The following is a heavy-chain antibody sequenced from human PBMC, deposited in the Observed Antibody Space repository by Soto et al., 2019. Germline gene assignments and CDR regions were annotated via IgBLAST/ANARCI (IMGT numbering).Heavy chain of an antibody. J-gene: IGHJ4*02. Sequence: SVKVSCKASGGTFSSYTSSWVRQAPGQGLEWMGRIIPILGIANYAQKFQGRVTITADKSTSTAYMELSSLRSEDTAVYYCARDAVSANYGDYSYYFDYWGQGTLVTVSS. CDR1: GGTFSSYT. V-gene: IGHV1-69*04. CDR2: IIPILGIA. D-gene: IGHD4-17*01. CDR3: ARDAVSANYGDYSYYFDY.